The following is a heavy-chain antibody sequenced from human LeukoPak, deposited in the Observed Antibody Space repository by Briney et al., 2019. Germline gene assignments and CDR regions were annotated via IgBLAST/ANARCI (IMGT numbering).Heavy chain of an antibody. Sequence: SETLSLTCTVSGGSISSYYWSWIRQPPGKGLEWIGYIYYSGSTNYNPSLKSRVTISVDTSKNQFSLKLSSVTAADTAVYYCARDLGSGRGYYYGMDVWGQGTTVTVSS. V-gene: IGHV4-59*01. CDR3: ARDLGSGRGYYYGMDV. J-gene: IGHJ6*02. D-gene: IGHD3-10*01. CDR1: GGSISSYY. CDR2: IYYSGST.